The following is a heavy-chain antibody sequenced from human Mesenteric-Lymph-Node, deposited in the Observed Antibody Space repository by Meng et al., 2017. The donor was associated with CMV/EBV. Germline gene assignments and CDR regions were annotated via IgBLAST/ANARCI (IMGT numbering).Heavy chain of an antibody. CDR3: ARVHASRDDFWSYYYCGMDV. CDR1: GFTFRSYW. J-gene: IGHJ6*02. V-gene: IGHV3-7*01. D-gene: IGHD3-3*01. CDR2: IKQDESEK. Sequence: GGSLRLSCAVSGFTFRSYWMSWVRQAPGKGLEWVANIKQDESEKYYVDSVKSRFTVSRDNAKNSLYLQMNSLRAEDTAIYYCARVHASRDDFWSYYYCGMDVWGQGTTVTVSS.